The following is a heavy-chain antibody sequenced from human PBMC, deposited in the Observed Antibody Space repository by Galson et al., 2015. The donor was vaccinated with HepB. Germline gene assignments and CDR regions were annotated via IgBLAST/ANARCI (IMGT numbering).Heavy chain of an antibody. V-gene: IGHV1-8*01. CDR3: AKGGPGDGHGDYDY. CDR1: GYTFTSYD. CDR2: MNPNSGNT. D-gene: IGHD5-24*01. J-gene: IGHJ4*02. Sequence: SVKVSCKASGYTFTSYDINWVRQATGQGLEWMGWMNPNSGNTGYAQKFQGRVTMTRNTSKSTLYLQMNSLRAEDTALYYCAKGGPGDGHGDYDYWGQGTLVTVSS.